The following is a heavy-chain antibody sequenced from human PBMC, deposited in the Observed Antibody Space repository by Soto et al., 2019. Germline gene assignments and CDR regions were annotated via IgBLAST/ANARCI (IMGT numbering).Heavy chain of an antibody. V-gene: IGHV6-1*01. CDR3: ARAPYYDYIWGSYRNYYFDY. Sequence: PSQTLSLTCAISGDSVSSNSAAWNWIRQSPSRGLEWLGRTYYRSKWYNDYAVSVKSRITINPDTSKNQFSLQPNSVTPEDTAVYYCARAPYYDYIWGSYRNYYFDYWGQGTLVTVSS. J-gene: IGHJ4*02. D-gene: IGHD3-16*02. CDR1: GDSVSSNSAA. CDR2: TYYRSKWYN.